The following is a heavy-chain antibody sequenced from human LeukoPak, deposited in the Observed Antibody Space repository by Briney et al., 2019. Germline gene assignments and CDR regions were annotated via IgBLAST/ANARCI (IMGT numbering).Heavy chain of an antibody. Sequence: SETLSLTCTVSGGSISSSSYYWGWIRQPSGKGLEWIGSIYYSGSTYYNPSLKSRVTISVDTSKNQFSLKLSSVTAADTAVYYCARQGATKWLVPSFVDYWGQGTLVTVSS. D-gene: IGHD6-19*01. CDR2: IYYSGST. CDR3: ARQGATKWLVPSFVDY. CDR1: GGSISSSSYY. J-gene: IGHJ4*02. V-gene: IGHV4-39*01.